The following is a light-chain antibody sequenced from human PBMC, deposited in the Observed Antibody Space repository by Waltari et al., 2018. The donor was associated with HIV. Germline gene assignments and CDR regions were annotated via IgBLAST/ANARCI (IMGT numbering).Light chain of an antibody. CDR1: SSDIGSYSF. J-gene: IGLJ2*01. V-gene: IGLV2-8*01. CDR2: EAT. CDR3: SSYSDTSTLI. Sequence: QSALTQPPSASGSPGQSVTISCSGTSSDIGSYSFVSWYQHHPGKAPKLLIYEATKWPAGVPDRFSGSKSGNTASLIVSGLQAEDEANYYCSSYSDTSTLIFGGGTELTVL.